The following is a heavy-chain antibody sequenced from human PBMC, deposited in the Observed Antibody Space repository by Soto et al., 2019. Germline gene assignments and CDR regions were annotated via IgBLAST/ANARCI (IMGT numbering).Heavy chain of an antibody. CDR2: INYSGST. CDR1: GASVDSAGYF. Sequence: PSETLSLTCTVSGASVDSAGYFWTWIRQRPGKGLEWIGHINYSGSTDHTPSLRSRLMVSIDTSKNQFSLKLNSVTAADTAIYYCARGTGLSYTYGIDDWGQGTPVTVSS. CDR3: ARGTGLSYTYGIDD. V-gene: IGHV4-31*03. D-gene: IGHD5-18*01. J-gene: IGHJ1*01.